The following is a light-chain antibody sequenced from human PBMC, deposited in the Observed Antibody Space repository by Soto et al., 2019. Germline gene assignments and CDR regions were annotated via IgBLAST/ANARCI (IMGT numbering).Light chain of an antibody. Sequence: QSALTQPASVSGSPGQSITISCTGTSSDVGTYNFVSWYRQHPVKAPILIIFDVSSRPSGISNRFSGSKSGNTASLTISGVQAEDEADYYCRSYANSDTVIFGGGTKVTVL. V-gene: IGLV2-14*01. J-gene: IGLJ2*01. CDR3: RSYANSDTVI. CDR2: DVS. CDR1: SSDVGTYNF.